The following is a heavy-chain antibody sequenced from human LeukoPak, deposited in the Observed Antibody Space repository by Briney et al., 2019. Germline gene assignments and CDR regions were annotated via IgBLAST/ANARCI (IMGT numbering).Heavy chain of an antibody. CDR3: ARDYQGGYGDKTVDY. Sequence: SETLCLTCTVSGGSISSNTYYWGWIRQPPGKGLEWIGRIYYSGSTYYNPSLKSRVTISVDTSKNQFSLKLSSVTAADTAVYYCARDYQGGYGDKTVDYWGQGTLVTVSS. CDR1: GGSISSNTYY. V-gene: IGHV4-39*07. D-gene: IGHD5-18*01. J-gene: IGHJ4*02. CDR2: IYYSGST.